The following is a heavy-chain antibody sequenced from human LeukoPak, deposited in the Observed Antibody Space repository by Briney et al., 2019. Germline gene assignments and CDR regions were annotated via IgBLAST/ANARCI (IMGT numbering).Heavy chain of an antibody. V-gene: IGHV4-59*08. CDR3: ARHGTAAGPFQL. Sequence: KTSETLSLTCTVSGGSISSYYWSWIRQPPGKGLEWIGYVHYSGTTNYNPSLESRVTISVDTSKNQFSLKLTSVAAADTAVYYCARHGTAAGPFQLWGQGTLVTVSS. D-gene: IGHD2-21*02. CDR1: GGSISSYY. CDR2: VHYSGTT. J-gene: IGHJ1*01.